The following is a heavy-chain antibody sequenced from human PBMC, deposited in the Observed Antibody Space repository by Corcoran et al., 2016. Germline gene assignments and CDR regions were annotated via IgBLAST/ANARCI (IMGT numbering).Heavy chain of an antibody. CDR3: ASSGYDFWSGYLTYNWFDP. CDR2: IYYSGST. V-gene: IGHV4-39*07. J-gene: IGHJ5*02. CDR1: GGSISSSSYY. Sequence: QLQLQESGPGLVKPSETLSLTCTVSGGSISSSSYYWGWIRQPPGKGLEWIGSIYYSGSTYYNPSLKSRVTISVDTYKNQFSLKLSSVTAADTAGYYCASSGYDFWSGYLTYNWFDPWGQGTLVTVSS. D-gene: IGHD3-3*01.